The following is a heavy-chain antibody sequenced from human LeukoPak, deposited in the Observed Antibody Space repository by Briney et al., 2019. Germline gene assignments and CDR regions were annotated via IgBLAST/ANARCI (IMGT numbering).Heavy chain of an antibody. CDR1: GFTVGSNY. Sequence: PGGALRLSCAASGFTVGSNYMSWVRQAPGKGLEWVSVIYSGGTTYYADSVKGRFTISRDNSKNTLYLQMNSLRAEDTAVYYCARGVGTGPYYFDYWGQGTLVTVSS. J-gene: IGHJ4*02. D-gene: IGHD2-21*02. CDR2: IYSGGTT. CDR3: ARGVGTGPYYFDY. V-gene: IGHV3-66*01.